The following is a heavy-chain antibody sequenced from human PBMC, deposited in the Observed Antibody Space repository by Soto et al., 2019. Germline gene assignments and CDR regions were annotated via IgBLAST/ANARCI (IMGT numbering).Heavy chain of an antibody. CDR2: IFYSGST. V-gene: IGHV4-30-4*08. J-gene: IGHJ5*02. CDR3: ARQCRGVTCHWFAP. Sequence: PSETLSLTCTVSGGSISSGDYYWSWIRQHPGKGLEWIGYIFYSGSTYYNPSLKSRVTISVDTSKNQFSLTLTSVTAADTAVYYCARQCRGVTCHWFAPWGQGTLVTVSS. CDR1: GGSISSGDYY. D-gene: IGHD2-15*01.